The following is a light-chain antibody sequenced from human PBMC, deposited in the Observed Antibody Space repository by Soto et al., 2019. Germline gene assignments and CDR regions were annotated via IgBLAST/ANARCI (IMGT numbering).Light chain of an antibody. CDR3: SSYAGSNNLL. CDR2: EVS. J-gene: IGLJ2*01. V-gene: IGLV2-8*01. CDR1: SSDVGGYDY. Sequence: QSALTQPPSASGSPGQSVTISCTGTSSDVGGYDYVSWYRQHPGKAPKLMIYEVSKRPSGVPDRFSASKSGNTASLTVSGLQAEDEADYYCSSYAGSNNLLFGGGTKLTVL.